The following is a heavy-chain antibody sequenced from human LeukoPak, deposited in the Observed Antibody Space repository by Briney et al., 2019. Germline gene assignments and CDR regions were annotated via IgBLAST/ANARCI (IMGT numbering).Heavy chain of an antibody. CDR2: ISFTGTT. CDR1: GGSIRSGGYY. V-gene: IGHV4-31*03. D-gene: IGHD3-9*01. Sequence: SQTLSLTCTVSGGSIRSGGYYWSWIRQHPGKGLEWIGHISFTGTTDYNPSLKRRVTMSLDRSQNQFSLNLMSVTAADTAAYYCARSGADYDILTGIFAYWGQGTLVTVSS. J-gene: IGHJ4*02. CDR3: ARSGADYDILTGIFAY.